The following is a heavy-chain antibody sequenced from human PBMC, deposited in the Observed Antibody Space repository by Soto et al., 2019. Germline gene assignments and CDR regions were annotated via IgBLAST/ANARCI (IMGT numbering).Heavy chain of an antibody. CDR3: ARSGWPAASSLYYYYYMDV. CDR2: IYHSGST. V-gene: IGHV4-4*02. CDR1: SGSISSSNW. Sequence: PSETLSLTCAVSSGSISSSNWWSWVRQPPGKGLEWIGEIYHSGSTNYNPSLKSRVTISVDKSKNQFSLKLSSVTAADTAVYYCARSGWPAASSLYYYYYMDVWGKGTTVTVSS. J-gene: IGHJ6*03. D-gene: IGHD2-2*01.